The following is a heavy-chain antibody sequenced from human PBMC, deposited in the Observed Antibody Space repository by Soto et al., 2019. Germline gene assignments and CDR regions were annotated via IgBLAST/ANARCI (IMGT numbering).Heavy chain of an antibody. D-gene: IGHD2-15*01. J-gene: IGHJ4*02. CDR3: AKDRCGGNAGLDY. V-gene: IGHV3-30*18. CDR1: GFTFSSYG. Sequence: QVQLVESGGGVVQPGRSLRLSCAASGFTFSSYGMHWVRQAPGKGLEWVAVISYDGSNKYYADSVKGRFTISRDNSKNTLYLKMNSLRAEYTAVYYCAKDRCGGNAGLDYWGQGTLVTVSS. CDR2: ISYDGSNK.